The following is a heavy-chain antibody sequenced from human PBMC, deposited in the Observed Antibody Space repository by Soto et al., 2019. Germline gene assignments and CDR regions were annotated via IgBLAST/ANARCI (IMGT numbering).Heavy chain of an antibody. CDR1: GYSFTTYW. J-gene: IGHJ3*02. D-gene: IGHD3-22*01. Sequence: LGESLKISCKGSGYSFTTYWIGWVRQMPGKGLEWMGIIYPAESDTRYSPSFQGQVTVSADRSISTAYLQWSSLKASDTAMYYCARRAAQYYYDSSGYRSAFDIWGQGTMVTVSS. V-gene: IGHV5-51*01. CDR3: ARRAAQYYYDSSGYRSAFDI. CDR2: IYPAESDT.